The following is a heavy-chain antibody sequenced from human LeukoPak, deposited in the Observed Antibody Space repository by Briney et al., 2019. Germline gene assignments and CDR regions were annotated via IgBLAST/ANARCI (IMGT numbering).Heavy chain of an antibody. Sequence: SETLSLTCTVSGGSISTYYWNWIRQPPGKGLEWIGYIYHSGSTNYNPSLKSRVTISVDKSKNQFSLKLSSVTAADTAVYYCARAPRIAAAGTRFDYWGQGTLVTVSS. V-gene: IGHV4-59*12. CDR3: ARAPRIAAAGTRFDY. J-gene: IGHJ4*02. D-gene: IGHD6-13*01. CDR2: IYHSGST. CDR1: GGSISTYY.